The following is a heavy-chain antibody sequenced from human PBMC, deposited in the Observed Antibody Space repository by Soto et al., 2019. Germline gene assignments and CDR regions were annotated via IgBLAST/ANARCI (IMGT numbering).Heavy chain of an antibody. D-gene: IGHD6-25*01. CDR3: AREPVRRLQGPDYSYYGMDV. Sequence: QVQLVESGGGVVQPGRSLRLSCAAYRFTFRSDAMHWVRQGPGKGLEWVAAISHDGSDKYYVDSVKGRFTISRDNSKNTLYLRMNSLRVEDTAVYYCAREPVRRLQGPDYSYYGMDVWGQGTTVTASS. V-gene: IGHV3-30-3*01. CDR2: ISHDGSDK. J-gene: IGHJ6*02. CDR1: RFTFRSDA.